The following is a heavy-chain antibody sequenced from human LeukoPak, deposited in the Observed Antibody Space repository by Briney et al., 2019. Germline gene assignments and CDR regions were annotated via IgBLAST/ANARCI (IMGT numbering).Heavy chain of an antibody. CDR2: FYYSGST. Sequence: ASETLSLTCTVSAGSISGHSWNWIRQPPGKGLEWIGDFYYSGSTRYNPSLESRVTISLDTSKNQFSLSLTSVTAADTAVYYCAREPRWYYYDSASYYFDYWGQGTLVTVSS. CDR1: AGSISGHS. J-gene: IGHJ4*02. CDR3: AREPRWYYYDSASYYFDY. D-gene: IGHD3-22*01. V-gene: IGHV4-59*11.